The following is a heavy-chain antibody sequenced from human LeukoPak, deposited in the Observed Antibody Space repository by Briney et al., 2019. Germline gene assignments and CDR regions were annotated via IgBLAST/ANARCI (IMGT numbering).Heavy chain of an antibody. J-gene: IGHJ4*02. Sequence: GGSLRLSCAASGFTFSSYSMNWVRQAPGKGLEWVAFIRYDGSNKYYADSVKGRFTISRDNSKNTLYLQMNSLRAEDTAVYYCAKDDGYNFGPVGYWGQGTLVTVSS. CDR3: AKDDGYNFGPVGY. CDR2: IRYDGSNK. V-gene: IGHV3-30*02. CDR1: GFTFSSYS. D-gene: IGHD5-24*01.